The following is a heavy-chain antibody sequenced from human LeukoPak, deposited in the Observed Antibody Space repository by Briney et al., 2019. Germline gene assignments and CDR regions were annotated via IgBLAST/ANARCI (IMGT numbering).Heavy chain of an antibody. CDR2: INHSGGT. Sequence: SETLSLTCAVYGGSFSGYYWSWIRQPPGKGLEWIGEINHSGGTNYNPSLKSRVTVSVDTSKNQFSLKLSSVTAADTAVYYCARVPYSSGWYPFDYWGQGTLVTVSS. CDR3: ARVPYSSGWYPFDY. D-gene: IGHD6-19*01. CDR1: GGSFSGYY. J-gene: IGHJ4*02. V-gene: IGHV4-34*01.